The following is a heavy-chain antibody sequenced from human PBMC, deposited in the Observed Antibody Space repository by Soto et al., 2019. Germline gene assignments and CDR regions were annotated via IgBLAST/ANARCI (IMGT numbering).Heavy chain of an antibody. Sequence: SVKVSCKASGGTFSSYAISWVRQAPGQGLEWMGGIIPIFGTANYAQKFQGRVTITADESTSTAYMELSSLRSEDTAVYYCATCRRYCSSTPTRTYGMDVWGQGTTVTVSS. CDR2: IIPIFGTA. V-gene: IGHV1-69*13. CDR1: GGTFSSYA. D-gene: IGHD2-2*01. CDR3: ATCRRYCSSTPTRTYGMDV. J-gene: IGHJ6*02.